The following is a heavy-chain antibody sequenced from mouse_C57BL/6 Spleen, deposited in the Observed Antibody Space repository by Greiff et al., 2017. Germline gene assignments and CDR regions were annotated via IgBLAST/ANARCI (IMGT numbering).Heavy chain of an antibody. Sequence: QVTLKVSGPGILQSSQTLSLTCSFSGFSLSTSGMGVSWIRQPSGKGLEWLAHIYWDDDKRYNPSLKSRLTIPKDTSRNQVFLKITSVDTADTATYYCARRLEYDYEGYWYFDVWGTGTTVTVSS. J-gene: IGHJ1*03. CDR3: ARRLEYDYEGYWYFDV. V-gene: IGHV8-12*01. CDR2: IYWDDDK. D-gene: IGHD2-4*01. CDR1: GFSLSTSGMG.